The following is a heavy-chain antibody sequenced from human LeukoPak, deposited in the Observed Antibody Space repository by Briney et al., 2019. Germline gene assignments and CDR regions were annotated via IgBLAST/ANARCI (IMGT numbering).Heavy chain of an antibody. Sequence: GSLRLSCAASGFSFRGYYMSWIRQAPGKGLEWVAYISDSGSYTNHADSVRGRFTISRDNAKKSLFLRMINLRVDDTAVYYCARTVGLGPGGHFDYWGQGALVTVSS. J-gene: IGHJ4*02. V-gene: IGHV3-11*03. CDR3: ARTVGLGPGGHFDY. CDR1: GFSFRGYY. CDR2: ISDSGSYT. D-gene: IGHD4-23*01.